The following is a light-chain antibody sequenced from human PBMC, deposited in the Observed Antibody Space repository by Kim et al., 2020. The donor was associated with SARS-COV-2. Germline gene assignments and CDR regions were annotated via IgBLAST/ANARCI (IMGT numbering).Light chain of an antibody. CDR3: SSYTNSGTYV. Sequence: QPVLTQPASVSGSPGQSITISCTGTSSDVGASQYVSWYQQHPGKAPKLMIYHVGKRPSGVSNRFSGSKSGNTASLTISGLQAEDEADYYCSSYTNSGTYVFGTGTKVTVL. V-gene: IGLV2-14*01. J-gene: IGLJ1*01. CDR1: SSDVGASQY. CDR2: HVG.